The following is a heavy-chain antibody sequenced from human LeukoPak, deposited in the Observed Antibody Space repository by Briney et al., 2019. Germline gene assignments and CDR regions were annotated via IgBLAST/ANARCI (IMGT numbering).Heavy chain of an antibody. CDR2: ITTSGRTI. V-gene: IGHV3-48*03. CDR3: ARGEDYGTNSFDY. Sequence: QPGGSLRLTCAASGFTFSRYEMNWVRQAPGKGLEWVSYITTSGRTIYYADSVKGRFTISRDNAKNSLYLQMNSLRAEDTAVYYCARGEDYGTNSFDYWGQGTLVTVSS. D-gene: IGHD4-17*01. CDR1: GFTFSRYE. J-gene: IGHJ4*02.